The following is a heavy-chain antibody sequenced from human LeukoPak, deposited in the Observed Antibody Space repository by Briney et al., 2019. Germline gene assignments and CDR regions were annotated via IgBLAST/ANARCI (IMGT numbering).Heavy chain of an antibody. V-gene: IGHV3-11*06. CDR1: GFTFSDYY. CDR3: AREGGSYLTRLDYYYYYGMDV. CDR2: ISSSSSYT. Sequence: GGSLRLSCAASGFTFSDYYMSWIRQAPGKGLEWVSYISSSSSYTNYADSVKGRFTISRDNAKNSLYLQMNSLRAEDTAVYYCAREGGSYLTRLDYYYYYGMDVWGQGTTVTVSS. D-gene: IGHD1-26*01. J-gene: IGHJ6*02.